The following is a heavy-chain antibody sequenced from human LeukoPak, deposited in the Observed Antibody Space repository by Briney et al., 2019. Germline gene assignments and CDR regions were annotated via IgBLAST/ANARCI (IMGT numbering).Heavy chain of an antibody. CDR1: GFTFSSYS. J-gene: IGHJ4*02. Sequence: GGSLRLSCAASGFTFSSYSMNWVRQAPGKGLEWVSSISSSSSYIYYADSVKGRFTISRDNAKNSLYLQMNSLRAEDTAVYYCARGTCSYRRLFDYWGQGTLVTVSS. CDR2: ISSSSSYI. V-gene: IGHV3-21*01. D-gene: IGHD1-14*01. CDR3: ARGTCSYRRLFDY.